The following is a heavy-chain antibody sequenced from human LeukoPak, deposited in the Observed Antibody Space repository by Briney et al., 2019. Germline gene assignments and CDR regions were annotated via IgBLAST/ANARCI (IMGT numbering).Heavy chain of an antibody. D-gene: IGHD5-18*01. J-gene: IGHJ4*02. Sequence: SETLSLTCSVSGGSISSRNYYWGWIRQPPGKGLEWIGSMSSSGSTYYNPSLKSRVTISLDTSKNQFSLNLNSVTAADTAVYYCASSLDTAMVPDYWGQGTLVTVSS. CDR1: GGSISSRNYY. CDR3: ASSLDTAMVPDY. V-gene: IGHV4-39*07. CDR2: MSSSGST.